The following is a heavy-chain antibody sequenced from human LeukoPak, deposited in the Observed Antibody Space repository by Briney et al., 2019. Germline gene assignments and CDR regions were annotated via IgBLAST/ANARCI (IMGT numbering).Heavy chain of an antibody. D-gene: IGHD1-26*01. CDR2: IYSGGST. CDR1: GFTVSSSC. Sequence: NPGGSLRLSSAASGFTVSSSCMSWVRQAPGKGLEWVSLIYSGGSTYYADSVKGRFTISRDNSKNTLYLQMNSLRAEDTAVYYCARDLIVGANHDAFDIWGQGTMVIVSS. J-gene: IGHJ3*02. CDR3: ARDLIVGANHDAFDI. V-gene: IGHV3-53*01.